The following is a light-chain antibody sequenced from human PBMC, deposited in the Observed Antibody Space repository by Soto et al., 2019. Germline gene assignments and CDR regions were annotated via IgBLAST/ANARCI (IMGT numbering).Light chain of an antibody. CDR1: SSDVGAYDY. V-gene: IGLV2-11*01. CDR3: CSYAGSYPGV. CDR2: DVS. J-gene: IGLJ1*01. Sequence: QSALTQPRSVSGSPGQSVTISCTGTSSDVGAYDYVSWYQHHPGKAPKFMIYDVSKRPSGVPDRFSGSKSSNTASLTISGLQADVEADYYCCSYAGSYPGVFGTGTKVTVL.